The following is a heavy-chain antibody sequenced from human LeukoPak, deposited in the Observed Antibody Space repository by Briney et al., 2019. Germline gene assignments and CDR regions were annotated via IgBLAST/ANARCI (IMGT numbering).Heavy chain of an antibody. CDR1: GYTFTSYY. V-gene: IGHV7-4-1*02. CDR3: ARSECVSSSCSNWFDP. D-gene: IGHD6-13*01. J-gene: IGHJ5*02. CDR2: INTNTGNP. Sequence: ASVKVSCKASGYTFTSYYMHWVRQAPGQGLEWMGWINTNTGNPTYAQGFTGRFVFSLDTSVSTAYLQISSLKAEDTAVYYCARSECVSSSCSNWFDPWGQGTLVTVSS.